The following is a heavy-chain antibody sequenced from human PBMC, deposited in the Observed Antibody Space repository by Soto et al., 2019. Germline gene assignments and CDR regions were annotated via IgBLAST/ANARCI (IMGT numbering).Heavy chain of an antibody. D-gene: IGHD1-7*01. CDR1: GYTFSDYY. CDR2: INPKSGDR. CDR3: ARGAEVGIELAAFDK. V-gene: IGHV1-2*04. Sequence: ASVKVSCKASGYTFSDYYIHWVRQAPGQGLQWMGCINPKSGDRRYAQMFRGWVFMTRDTSISTAYMEVSGLKSDDTAVYFCARGAEVGIELAAFDKWGQGTLVTVSS. J-gene: IGHJ4*02.